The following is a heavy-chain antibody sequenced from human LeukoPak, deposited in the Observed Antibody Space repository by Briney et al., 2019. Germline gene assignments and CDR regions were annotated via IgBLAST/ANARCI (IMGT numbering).Heavy chain of an antibody. V-gene: IGHV3-23*01. Sequence: QSGGSLRLSCTASGFTFSSYAMSWVRQAPGKGLEWVSALTGGGGTYYADSVKGRFSISRDNSKNTMYLQMNSLRAEDTDVYYCAKVIALDTSMGIFDYWGQGTLVTVSS. J-gene: IGHJ4*02. CDR3: AKVIALDTSMGIFDY. D-gene: IGHD5-18*01. CDR1: GFTFSSYA. CDR2: LTGGGGT.